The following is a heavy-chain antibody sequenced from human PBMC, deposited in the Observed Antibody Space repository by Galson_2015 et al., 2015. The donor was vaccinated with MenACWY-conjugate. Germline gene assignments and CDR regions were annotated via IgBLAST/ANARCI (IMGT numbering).Heavy chain of an antibody. CDR1: GFTFNSFT. Sequence: SLRLSCAASGFTFNSFTMNWVRQTPGKGLEWVSTIVTSPHRAFYADSVKGRFTVSRDDSQMYLQMNSLRAEDTAVYYCARVPRQTYDSRGYYFDSWGQGTLVTVSS. J-gene: IGHJ4*02. D-gene: IGHD3-22*01. CDR3: ARVPRQTYDSRGYYFDS. CDR2: IVTSPHRA. V-gene: IGHV3-23*05.